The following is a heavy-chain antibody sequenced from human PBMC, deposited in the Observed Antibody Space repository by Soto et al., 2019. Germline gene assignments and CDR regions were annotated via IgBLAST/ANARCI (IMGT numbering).Heavy chain of an antibody. CDR2: IYYSGNT. Sequence: SETLSLTCTVSGGSIRSYYCSWIRQPPGKGLEWIGYIYYSGNTNYNPSLKSRVTMSVDTSKNHFSLRLSSVTAADTAVYYCAREEGNPGIPVSWGQGTLVTVSS. CDR3: AREEGNPGIPVS. CDR1: GGSIRSYY. D-gene: IGHD6-19*01. V-gene: IGHV4-59*01. J-gene: IGHJ5*02.